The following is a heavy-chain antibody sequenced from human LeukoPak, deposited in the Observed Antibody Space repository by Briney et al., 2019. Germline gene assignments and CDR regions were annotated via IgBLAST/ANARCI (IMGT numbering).Heavy chain of an antibody. CDR3: ARSYGSGSYFDY. CDR2: IHYSGST. D-gene: IGHD3-10*01. J-gene: IGHJ4*02. V-gene: IGHV4-59*01. CDR1: GGSISSYY. Sequence: PSETLSLTCTVSGGSISSYYWSWIRQPPGKGLEWIGYIHYSGSTKYNPSLKSRVTISVDTSKNQFSLKLSSVTAADTAVYYCARSYGSGSYFDYWGQGILVTVSS.